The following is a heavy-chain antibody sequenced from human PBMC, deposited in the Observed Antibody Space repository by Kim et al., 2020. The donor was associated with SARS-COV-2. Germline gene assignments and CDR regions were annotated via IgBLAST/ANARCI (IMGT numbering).Heavy chain of an antibody. V-gene: IGHV2-5*02. Sequence: SGPTLVKPTQTLTLTCTFSGFSLSTYGVSVGWIRRAPGKALEWLAVIYWDNDNRLSPFLETRLTITNDTSKNQVVLTMTNMDVADTATYFCAHSPSYNWFDAWGQGTLVTVSS. CDR2: IYWDNDN. J-gene: IGHJ5*02. CDR3: AHSPSYNWFDA. CDR1: GFSLSTYGVS.